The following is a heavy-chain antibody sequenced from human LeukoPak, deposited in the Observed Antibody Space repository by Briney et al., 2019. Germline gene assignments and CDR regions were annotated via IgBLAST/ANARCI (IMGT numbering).Heavy chain of an antibody. CDR3: ARQFYGSTSPNWFDP. CDR1: GSSFTSYW. D-gene: IGHD2-2*01. J-gene: IGHJ5*02. Sequence: GESLKISCQGSGSSFTSYWIGWVRQLPGKGLEWMGIIYPGDSDTRYSPSFQGQVTISADKSISTAYLQWSSLKASDTAMYYCARQFYGSTSPNWFDPWGQGTLVTVSS. V-gene: IGHV5-51*01. CDR2: IYPGDSDT.